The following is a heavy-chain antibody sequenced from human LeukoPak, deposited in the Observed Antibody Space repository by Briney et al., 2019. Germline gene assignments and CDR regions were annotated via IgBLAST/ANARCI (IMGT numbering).Heavy chain of an antibody. CDR2: ISSSSSTI. V-gene: IGHV3-48*01. J-gene: IGHJ2*01. CDR1: GFTFSNYW. CDR3: ARARNWNGWYFDL. D-gene: IGHD1-1*01. Sequence: GGSLRLSCAASGFTFSNYWMHWVRQAPGKGLEWVSYISSSSSTIYYADSVKGRFTISRDNAKNSLYLQMNSLRAEDTAVYYCARARNWNGWYFDLWGRGTLVTVSS.